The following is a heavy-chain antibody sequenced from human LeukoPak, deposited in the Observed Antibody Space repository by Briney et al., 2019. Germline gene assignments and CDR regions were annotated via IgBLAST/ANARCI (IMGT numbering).Heavy chain of an antibody. CDR2: IWYDGSNT. CDR3: ARDRSTTHFDY. D-gene: IGHD5/OR15-5a*01. J-gene: IGHJ4*02. CDR1: GFTFSSYG. Sequence: GGTLRLSCAASGFTFSSYGMHWVRQAPGKGLEWVAMIWYDGSNTYYADSVKGRFTISRDNSKNTLFLQMDSLRAEDTAVYYCARDRSTTHFDYWGQGTLVTVSS. V-gene: IGHV3-33*01.